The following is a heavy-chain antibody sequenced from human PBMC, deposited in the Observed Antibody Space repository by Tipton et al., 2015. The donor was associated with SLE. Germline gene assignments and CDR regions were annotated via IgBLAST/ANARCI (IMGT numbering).Heavy chain of an antibody. J-gene: IGHJ6*02. CDR3: ARAGYGYQYYGLDV. D-gene: IGHD5-12*01. Sequence: TLSLTCAVSGGSISSSYWWSWVRQPPGKGLEWIGEIHHSGNTNYRPSLKSRVTISIDNSKNNSSLKLTSVTAADTAVYYCARAGYGYQYYGLDVWGQGTTVTVSS. CDR2: IHHSGNT. CDR1: GGSISSSYW. V-gene: IGHV4-4*02.